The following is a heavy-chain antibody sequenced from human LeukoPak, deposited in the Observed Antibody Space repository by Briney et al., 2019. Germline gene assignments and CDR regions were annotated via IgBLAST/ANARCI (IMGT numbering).Heavy chain of an antibody. V-gene: IGHV4-31*03. CDR2: IYYSGST. Sequence: SETLSLTCTVSGGSISSGGYYWSWIRQHPGKGLEWIGYIYYSGSTYYNPSLKSRVTIPVDTSKNQFSLKLSSVTAADTAVYYCARAHKLGIVDYWGQGTLVTVSS. J-gene: IGHJ4*02. CDR1: GGSISSGGYY. D-gene: IGHD7-27*01. CDR3: ARAHKLGIVDY.